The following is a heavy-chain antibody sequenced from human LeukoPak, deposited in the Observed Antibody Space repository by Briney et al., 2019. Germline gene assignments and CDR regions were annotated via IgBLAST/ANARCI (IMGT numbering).Heavy chain of an antibody. J-gene: IGHJ4*02. CDR3: SKDLTTRSIGYFDY. D-gene: IGHD1-1*01. Sequence: QPGGSLRLSCAASEFAFSLYAMNWVRQAPGEGPEWVSSISGSGAEICYADSVKGRFTISRDNSQNTLYLRMNSLRVEDTAIYYCSKDLTTRSIGYFDYWGQGTLVTVSS. V-gene: IGHV3-23*01. CDR1: EFAFSLYA. CDR2: ISGSGAEI.